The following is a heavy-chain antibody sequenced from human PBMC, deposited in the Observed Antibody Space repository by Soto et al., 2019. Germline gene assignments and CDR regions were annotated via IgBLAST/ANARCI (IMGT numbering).Heavy chain of an antibody. V-gene: IGHV2-5*01. J-gene: IGHJ5*02. CDR3: AHSLHGIAEDDWFAP. Sequence: QITLKESGPTPVKPTQTLTLTCTFSGFSLSTSGVGVGWLRQPPGKALEWLALIYWNDDKRYSPSLKSRLTTTKDTSKNHVVLTVTNMDPVDTATYYCAHSLHGIAEDDWFAPWGQGTLVTVSS. CDR1: GFSLSTSGVG. D-gene: IGHD6-13*01. CDR2: IYWNDDK.